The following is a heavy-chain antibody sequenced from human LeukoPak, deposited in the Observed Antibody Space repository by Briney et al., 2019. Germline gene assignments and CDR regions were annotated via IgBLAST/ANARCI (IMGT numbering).Heavy chain of an antibody. V-gene: IGHV1-18*01. CDR3: ARGCSSSELHYYYYGMDV. CDR2: ISAYNGNT. Sequence: ASVKVSCKASGYTFTSYGISWVRQAPGQGLEWMGWISAYNGNTNYAQKLQGRVTMTTDTSTSTAYMELRSLRSDDTAVYYCARGCSSSELHYYYYGMDVWGQGTTVTVSS. CDR1: GYTFTSYG. D-gene: IGHD6-6*01. J-gene: IGHJ6*02.